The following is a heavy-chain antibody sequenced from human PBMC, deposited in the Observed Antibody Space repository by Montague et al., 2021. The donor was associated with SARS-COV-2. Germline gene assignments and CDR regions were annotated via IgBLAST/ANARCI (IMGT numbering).Heavy chain of an antibody. Sequence: PPLVKPTQTLTLTCTFSGFSLSTSGMCVSWIRQPPGKALEWLALIDWDDDKYYSTSLKTRLTISKDTSKNQVVLTMTNMDPVDTATYYCARISYDILTGYYSGMDVGAQGTRVT. CDR2: IDWDDDK. CDR3: ARISYDILTGYYSGMDV. D-gene: IGHD3-9*01. CDR1: GFSLSTSGMC. V-gene: IGHV2-70*01. J-gene: IGHJ6*02.